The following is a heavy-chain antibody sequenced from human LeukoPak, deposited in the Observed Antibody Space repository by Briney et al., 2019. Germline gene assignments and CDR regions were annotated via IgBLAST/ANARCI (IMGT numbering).Heavy chain of an antibody. D-gene: IGHD1-26*01. CDR2: VSADESGK. CDR3: ASLDRSEIP. Sequence: GGSLRLSCVASGFSFDKFGMHWVRQAPGKGLEYVSSVSADESGKYYTKSVRGRFSISRDNSRNTMYLQLGNLRPDDMGIYYCASLDRSEIPWGPGTLVTVSS. CDR1: GFSFDKFG. J-gene: IGHJ5*02. V-gene: IGHV3-64*01.